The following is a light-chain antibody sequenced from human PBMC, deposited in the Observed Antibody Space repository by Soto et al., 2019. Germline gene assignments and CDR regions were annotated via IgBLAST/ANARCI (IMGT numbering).Light chain of an antibody. V-gene: IGKV3-20*01. CDR3: QQYGISVT. CDR1: QSVISTH. Sequence: DIVLTQSPGTLSLSPGERATLSCRASQSVISTHLAWYQQKPGQAPRLFIYGASSRATGIPDRFSGSGSGTDFTLTISRLQPEDFAVYYCQQYGISVTFGGGTKVEIK. CDR2: GAS. J-gene: IGKJ4*01.